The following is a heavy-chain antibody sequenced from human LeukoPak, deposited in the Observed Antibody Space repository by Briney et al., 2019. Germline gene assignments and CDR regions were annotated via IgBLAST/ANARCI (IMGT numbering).Heavy chain of an antibody. D-gene: IGHD3-22*01. J-gene: IGHJ5*02. Sequence: SETLSLTCTVSGDSIGSNNYYLGWVRQPPGNGLEWVGSIYHAGNTYSNPSLKSRVTMSVDTSKNQFSLKLTSLTATDTAIYYCARHVVAVLIPHWFDPWGQGTLVTVSS. CDR1: GDSIGSNNYY. V-gene: IGHV4-39*01. CDR2: IYHAGNT. CDR3: ARHVVAVLIPHWFDP.